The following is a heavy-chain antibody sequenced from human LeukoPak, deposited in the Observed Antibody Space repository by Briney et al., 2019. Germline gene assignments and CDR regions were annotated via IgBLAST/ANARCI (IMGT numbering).Heavy chain of an antibody. Sequence: GGSLRLSCAASGFTFDDHGMSWVRQAPGKGLEWVANMNHDGSEKYYLDSVKGRFTISRDNAKNSLFLQMNSLRAEDTAVYYCARDPRIAARPLFDYWGRGTLVTVSA. CDR1: GFTFDDHG. CDR2: MNHDGSEK. V-gene: IGHV3-7*01. D-gene: IGHD6-6*01. CDR3: ARDPRIAARPLFDY. J-gene: IGHJ4*02.